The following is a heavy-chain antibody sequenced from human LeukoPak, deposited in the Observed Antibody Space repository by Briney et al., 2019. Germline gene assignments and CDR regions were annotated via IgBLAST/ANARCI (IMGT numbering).Heavy chain of an antibody. V-gene: IGHV1-24*01. J-gene: IGHJ4*02. D-gene: IGHD5-24*01. CDR2: FDPEDGET. CDR3: ATYVEMATTTTDY. CDR1: GYTLTELS. Sequence: ASVKVSCKVSGYTLTELSIYRVRQAPGKGLEWMGGFDPEDGETIYAQKFQGRVTMTEDTSTDTAYMELSSLRSEDTAVYYCATYVEMATTTTDYWGQGTLVTVSS.